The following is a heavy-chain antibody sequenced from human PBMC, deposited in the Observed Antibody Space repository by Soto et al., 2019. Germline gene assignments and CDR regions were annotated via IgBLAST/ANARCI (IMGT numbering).Heavy chain of an antibody. CDR2: INSDGSST. D-gene: IGHD3-3*01. Sequence: GGSLRLSCAAAGGTCISYWRHWVRKAPGKGLVWVSCINSDGSSTNYADSVKGRFTISRDNAKNTLYLQMNSLRAEDTAVYYCARDKGITIFGVVTIDLDYWGQGALVTVSS. CDR1: GGTCISYW. V-gene: IGHV3-74*01. J-gene: IGHJ4*02. CDR3: ARDKGITIFGVVTIDLDY.